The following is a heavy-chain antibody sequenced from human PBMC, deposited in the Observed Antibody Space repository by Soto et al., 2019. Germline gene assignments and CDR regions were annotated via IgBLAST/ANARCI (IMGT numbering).Heavy chain of an antibody. Sequence: GGSLRLSCAASGFTFSDYYMSWIRQAPGKRLEWVSYISSSSSYTNYADSVKGRFTISRDNAKNSLYLQMNSLRAEDTAVYYCARLVVPAEAIQYYFDYWGQGTLVTVSS. V-gene: IGHV3-11*06. J-gene: IGHJ4*02. CDR2: ISSSSSYT. CDR3: ARLVVPAEAIQYYFDY. D-gene: IGHD2-2*01. CDR1: GFTFSDYY.